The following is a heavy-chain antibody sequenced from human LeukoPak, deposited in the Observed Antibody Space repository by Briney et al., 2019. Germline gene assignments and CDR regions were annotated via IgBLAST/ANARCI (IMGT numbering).Heavy chain of an antibody. D-gene: IGHD3-10*01. J-gene: IGHJ5*02. Sequence: GGSLRLSCAASGFTFSSYGMHWVRQAPGKGLEWVAFIRYDGSNKYYADSVKGRFTISRDNSKNTLYLQINSLRAEDTAVYYCAKVFSGRFDPWGQGALVTVSS. CDR3: AKVFSGRFDP. V-gene: IGHV3-30*02. CDR2: IRYDGSNK. CDR1: GFTFSSYG.